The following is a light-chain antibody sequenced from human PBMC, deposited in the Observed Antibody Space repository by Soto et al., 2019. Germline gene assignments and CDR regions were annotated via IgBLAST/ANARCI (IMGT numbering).Light chain of an antibody. J-gene: IGKJ4*01. CDR3: QQVHSYPLT. CDR2: GAS. CDR1: QYITSN. V-gene: IGKV1-12*01. Sequence: DTRLTQSPSSVSASVGDRVTITCWASQYITSNLAWYQQKPGKAPKLLIYGASNLEGGVPSRFSGSGFGTDFTLTISSLQPEDFATYYCQQVHSYPLTFGGGTKVEIK.